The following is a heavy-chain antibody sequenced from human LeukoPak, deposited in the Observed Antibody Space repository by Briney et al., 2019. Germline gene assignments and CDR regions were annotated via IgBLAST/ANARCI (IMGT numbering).Heavy chain of an antibody. CDR3: ARQTRYPLYYMDV. Sequence: PSETLSLTCTASGDSITNSNYYWGWVRQSPGRGLEWLGNIFYNGGPYYNPSLKSRVTISVDTSKNQFSLKLSSVTAADTAVYYCARQTRYPLYYMDVWGKGTTVTISS. CDR2: IFYNGGP. D-gene: IGHD1-14*01. CDR1: GDSITNSNYY. J-gene: IGHJ6*03. V-gene: IGHV4-39*01.